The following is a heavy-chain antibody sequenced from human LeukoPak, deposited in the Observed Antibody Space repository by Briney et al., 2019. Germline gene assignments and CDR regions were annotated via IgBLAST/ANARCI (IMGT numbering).Heavy chain of an antibody. CDR2: IIPILGIA. CDR3: ARDTAMTHYYYYGMDA. J-gene: IGHJ6*02. Sequence: SVKVSCKASGGTFSSYAISWVRQAPGQGLEWMGRIIPILGIANYAQKFQGRVTITADKSTSTAYMELSSLRSEDTAVYYCARDTAMTHYYYYGMDAWGQGTTVTVSS. CDR1: GGTFSSYA. V-gene: IGHV1-69*04. D-gene: IGHD5-18*01.